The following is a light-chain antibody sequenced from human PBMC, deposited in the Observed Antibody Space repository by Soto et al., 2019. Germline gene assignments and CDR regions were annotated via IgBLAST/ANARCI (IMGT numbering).Light chain of an antibody. V-gene: IGKV3-15*01. J-gene: IGKJ4*01. CDR3: QQYANWPLT. CDR2: NTS. CDR1: QSVGTN. Sequence: EVVMTQSPATVSVSPGERTSLSCRASQSVGTNLGWYQHKPGQAPRLLISNTSTRATGVPARFSGSGSGTEFTLTISSLQSEDIAVYYCQQYANWPLTFGGGTKVDIK.